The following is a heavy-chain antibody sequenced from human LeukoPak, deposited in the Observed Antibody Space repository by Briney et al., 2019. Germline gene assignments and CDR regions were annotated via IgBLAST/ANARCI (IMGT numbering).Heavy chain of an antibody. CDR1: GYTFTVYY. J-gene: IGHJ4*02. D-gene: IGHD1-7*01. CDR2: INPNSGGT. Sequence: ASVKVSCKASGYTFTVYYMHWVRQAPGQGLEWMGWINPNSGGTNYAQKFQGRVTMTRDTSISTAYMELSRLRSDDTAVYYCARYDNWNYDCDYWGQGTLVTVSS. CDR3: ARYDNWNYDCDY. V-gene: IGHV1-2*02.